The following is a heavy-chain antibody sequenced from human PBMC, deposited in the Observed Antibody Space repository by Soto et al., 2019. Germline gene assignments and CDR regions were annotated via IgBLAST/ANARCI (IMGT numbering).Heavy chain of an antibody. CDR1: GGSFSGYY. CDR3: ASGKNYDFWSGYGWFDP. Sequence: SETLSLTCAVYGGSFSGYYWSWIRQPPGKGLEWIGEINHSGSTNYNPSLKSRVTISVDTSKNQFSLKLSSVTAADTAVYYCASGKNYDFWSGYGWFDPWGQGTLVTVSS. CDR2: INHSGST. V-gene: IGHV4-34*01. D-gene: IGHD3-3*01. J-gene: IGHJ5*02.